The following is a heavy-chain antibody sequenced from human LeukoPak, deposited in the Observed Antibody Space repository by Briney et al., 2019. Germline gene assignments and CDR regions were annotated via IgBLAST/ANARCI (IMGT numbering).Heavy chain of an antibody. D-gene: IGHD3-10*01. Sequence: ASVKVSCKASGYTFTSYDINWVRQATGQGLEWMGWLNPNSGNTGYAQKFQGRVTMTRSTSISTAYMELNSLRSEDTAVYYCARGPPGSATYLVDYWGQGTLVTVSS. V-gene: IGHV1-8*01. CDR1: GYTFTSYD. CDR3: ARGPPGSATYLVDY. J-gene: IGHJ4*02. CDR2: LNPNSGNT.